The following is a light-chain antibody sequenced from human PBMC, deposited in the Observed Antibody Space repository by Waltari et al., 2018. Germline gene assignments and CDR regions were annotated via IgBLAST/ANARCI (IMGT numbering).Light chain of an antibody. CDR2: VNSDGSH. J-gene: IGLJ3*02. Sequence: QLVLTQSPSASASLGASVKLTCTLSSGHSTNVIAWLQKRPEKGPRYLMKVNSDGSHNKGAEIPDRFSGSSSGAERYLTISSVQSEDEADYYCQTGGHGTWVFGGGTKLTVL. CDR1: SGHSTNV. CDR3: QTGGHGTWV. V-gene: IGLV4-69*01.